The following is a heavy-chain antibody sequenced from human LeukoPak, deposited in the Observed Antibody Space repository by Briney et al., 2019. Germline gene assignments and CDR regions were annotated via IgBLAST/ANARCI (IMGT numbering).Heavy chain of an antibody. J-gene: IGHJ4*02. CDR2: ISYDGFNK. CDR1: GFTFSSYG. V-gene: IGHV3-30*03. D-gene: IGHD2-15*01. Sequence: GRSLRLSCAASGFTFSSYGMHWVRQAPGKGLEWVALISYDGFNKYYADSVKGRLTISRDNSKNTLYLQMDSLRAEDTAVYYCARAGYCSGGSCYGSDYWGQGTLVSVSS. CDR3: ARAGYCSGGSCYGSDY.